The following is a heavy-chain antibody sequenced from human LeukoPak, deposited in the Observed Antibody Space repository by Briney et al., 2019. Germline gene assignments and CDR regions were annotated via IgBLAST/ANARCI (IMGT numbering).Heavy chain of an antibody. J-gene: IGHJ6*03. CDR1: GVSISSSSYY. Sequence: SETLSLTCTVSGVSISSSSYYWGWIRQPAGKGLEWIGRIYTSGSTNYNPSLKSRVTISVDTSKNQISLKLSSVTAADTAVYYCARDRCSGGSCYRWYYYYMDVWGKGTTVTISS. D-gene: IGHD2-15*01. CDR2: IYTSGST. V-gene: IGHV4-61*02. CDR3: ARDRCSGGSCYRWYYYYMDV.